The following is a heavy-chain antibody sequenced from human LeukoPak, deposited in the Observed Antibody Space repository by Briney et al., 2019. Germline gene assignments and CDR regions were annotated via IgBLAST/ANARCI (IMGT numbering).Heavy chain of an antibody. V-gene: IGHV4-61*02. CDR1: GGSISSGSYY. Sequence: SETLSLTCTVSGGSISSGSYYWSWIRQPAGKGLEWIGRIYTSGSTNYNPSLKSRVTISVDTSKNQFSLKLSSVTAADTAVYYCATEAPNYYGSGSYASFDYWGQGTLVTVPS. D-gene: IGHD3-10*01. CDR2: IYTSGST. J-gene: IGHJ4*02. CDR3: ATEAPNYYGSGSYASFDY.